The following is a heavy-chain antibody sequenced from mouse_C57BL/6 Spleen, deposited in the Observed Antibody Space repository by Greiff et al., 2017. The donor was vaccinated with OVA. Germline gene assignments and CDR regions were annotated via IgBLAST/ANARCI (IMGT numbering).Heavy chain of an antibody. CDR3: ERKESNWDYAMDY. D-gene: IGHD4-1*02. J-gene: IGHJ4*01. CDR1: GYTFTSYW. Sequence: VQLQQPGAELVKPGASVKMSCKASGYTFTSYWITWVKQRPGQGLEWIGDIYPGSGSTNYNEKFKSKATLTVDTSSSTAYMQLSSLTSEDSAVYYCERKESNWDYAMDYWGQGTSVTVSS. CDR2: IYPGSGST. V-gene: IGHV1-55*01.